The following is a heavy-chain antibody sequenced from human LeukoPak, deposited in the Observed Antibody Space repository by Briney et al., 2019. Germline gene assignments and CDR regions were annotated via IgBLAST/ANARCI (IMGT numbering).Heavy chain of an antibody. CDR1: GGSISTHY. D-gene: IGHD3-10*01. CDR2: IYYSGST. V-gene: IGHV4-59*04. J-gene: IGHJ5*02. Sequence: SETLSLTCTVSGGSISTHYWSWIRQPPGKGLEWIGYIYYSGSTYYNPSLESRVTISVDTSKNQFSLKLSSVSAADTAVYYCARAGGSGTYYQNWFDPWGQGTLVTVSS. CDR3: ARAGGSGTYYQNWFDP.